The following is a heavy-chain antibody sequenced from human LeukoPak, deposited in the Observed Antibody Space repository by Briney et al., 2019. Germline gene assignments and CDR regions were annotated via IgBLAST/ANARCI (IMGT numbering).Heavy chain of an antibody. CDR3: ARSVSSSSWNYYYYYYMTS. CDR1: GFTVSSNY. J-gene: IGHJ6*03. Sequence: GGSLRLSCAASGFTVSSNYMSWVRQAPGKGLEWVSVIYSGGSTYYADSVKGRFTISRDNSKNTLYLQMNSLRAEDTAVYYCARSVSSSSWNYYYYYYMTSGAKGPRSPSP. CDR2: IYSGGST. V-gene: IGHV3-66*01. D-gene: IGHD6-13*01.